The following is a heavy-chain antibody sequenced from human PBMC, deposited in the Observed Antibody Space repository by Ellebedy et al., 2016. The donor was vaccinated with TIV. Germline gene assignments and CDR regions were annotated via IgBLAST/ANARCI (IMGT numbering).Heavy chain of an antibody. V-gene: IGHV5-10-1*01. Sequence: GESLKISCKDSGSGFSNFWIGWVRQMPGKGLEWMGRIDPSDPSGSYTTYSPSFQGHVTISFDNSITTAYLQWSSLKASDTAIYYCARHELGSNAAFDYWGQGTLVTVSS. CDR3: ARHELGSNAAFDY. D-gene: IGHD7-27*01. CDR2: IDPSDPSGSYT. J-gene: IGHJ4*02. CDR1: GSGFSNFW.